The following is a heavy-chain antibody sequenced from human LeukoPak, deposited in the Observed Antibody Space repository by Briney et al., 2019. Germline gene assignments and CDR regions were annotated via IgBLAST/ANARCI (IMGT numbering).Heavy chain of an antibody. D-gene: IGHD3-3*01. J-gene: IGHJ6*03. CDR3: ARVNPQYYDFWSGYSHYYYYYMDV. CDR2: ISAYNGNT. CDR1: GYTFTSYG. V-gene: IGHV1-18*01. Sequence: ASVKVSCKASGYTFTSYGISWVRQAPGQGLEWMGWISAYNGNTNYAQKLQGRVTMTTDTSTSTAYMELRSLRSDDTAVYYCARVNPQYYDFWSGYSHYYYYYMDVWGKGTTVTISS.